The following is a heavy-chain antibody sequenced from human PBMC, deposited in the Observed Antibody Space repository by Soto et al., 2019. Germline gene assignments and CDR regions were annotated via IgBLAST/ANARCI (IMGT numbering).Heavy chain of an antibody. CDR2: IYWDADK. J-gene: IGHJ4*02. CDR3: AHSLIHNCGSRRDLDY. Sequence: QITLKESGPTLVKPTQTLTLTCTFSGFSLSTSGVGVGWISQPPGPALELLALIYWDADKRYSPSLKSRLTITKDTSENQVGLTMTKMYPVDTATYYCAHSLIHNCGSRRDLDYWGQGTMVTVSS. CDR1: GFSLSTSGVG. D-gene: IGHD1-1*01. V-gene: IGHV2-5*02.